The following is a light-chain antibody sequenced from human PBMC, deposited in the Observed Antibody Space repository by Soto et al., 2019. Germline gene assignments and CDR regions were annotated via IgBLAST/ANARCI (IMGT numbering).Light chain of an antibody. CDR1: QSVSNNY. CDR3: QQYERSPYT. CDR2: GAS. Sequence: EIVLTQSPDTLSLSPGERATLSCRASQSVSNNYLAWYQQKPGQAPRLLIYGASSRPGGIPDKFSGSGSGTDFTITINRLEPEDFAVYYCQQYERSPYTFAQGTKVEI. V-gene: IGKV3-20*01. J-gene: IGKJ2*01.